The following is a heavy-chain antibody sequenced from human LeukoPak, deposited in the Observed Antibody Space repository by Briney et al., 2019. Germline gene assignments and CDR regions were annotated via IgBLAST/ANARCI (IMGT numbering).Heavy chain of an antibody. D-gene: IGHD4-23*01. CDR1: GFTFSSYW. J-gene: IGHJ4*02. CDR3: AKLGGNVAF. V-gene: IGHV3-7*03. CDR2: IKQDGSEK. Sequence: GGSLRLSCAASGFTFSSYWMSWVRQAPGKGLEWVANIKQDGSEKYYVDSVKGRFTISRDNSKNTLYLQMNSLRAEDTAAYYCAKLGGNVAFWGQGTLVTVSS.